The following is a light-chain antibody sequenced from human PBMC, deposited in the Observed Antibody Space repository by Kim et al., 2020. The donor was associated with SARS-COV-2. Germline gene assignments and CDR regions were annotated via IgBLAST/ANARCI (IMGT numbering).Light chain of an antibody. CDR2: GVS. CDR3: QQHNDWPLS. CDR1: QNIGRH. Sequence: IVMTQSPATLSVSPGERATLSCRASQNIGRHFAWYQQKPGQAPRLLIYGVSTRATGIPDRFSGSGSGTDFTLTISSLQSEDSAVYYCQQHNDWPLSFGGGTKVDIK. J-gene: IGKJ4*01. V-gene: IGKV3-15*01.